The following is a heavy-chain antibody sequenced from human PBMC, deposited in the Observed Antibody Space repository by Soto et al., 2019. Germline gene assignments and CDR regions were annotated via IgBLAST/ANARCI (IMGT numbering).Heavy chain of an antibody. CDR1: GGSVSSGTYF. Sequence: SAPLSLPCTGSGGSVSSGTYFWSWIRQSPGKRLEWIAYIYYSGSTNYNSSLKSRATISVDTSKRQVSLTLTSVTAADAAVYYRARLPNYYYYGTDGWGQGNMVT. J-gene: IGHJ6*02. V-gene: IGHV4-61*01. CDR2: IYYSGST. CDR3: ARLPNYYYYGTDG. D-gene: IGHD3-10*01.